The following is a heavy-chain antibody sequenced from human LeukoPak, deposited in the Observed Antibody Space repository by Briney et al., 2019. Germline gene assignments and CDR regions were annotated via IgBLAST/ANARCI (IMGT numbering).Heavy chain of an antibody. Sequence: GGSLRLSCAASGFTFSDYSMNWVRQAPGKGLEWVSYIGSVTTYTHYADSVKGRFTISRDNDKNSLYLQMNSLRAEDTAVYYCARAIAVAGPYYFDYWGQGTLVTVSS. CDR2: IGSVTTYT. V-gene: IGHV3-21*01. CDR3: ARAIAVAGPYYFDY. D-gene: IGHD6-19*01. J-gene: IGHJ4*02. CDR1: GFTFSDYS.